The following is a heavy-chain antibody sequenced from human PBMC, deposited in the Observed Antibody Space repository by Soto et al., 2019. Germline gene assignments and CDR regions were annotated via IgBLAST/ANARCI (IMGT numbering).Heavy chain of an antibody. D-gene: IGHD3-9*01. CDR1: GFRFSDYW. Sequence: EVQVVESGGALVQPGGSLRLSCAASGFRFSDYWMHWVRQVPGKGLVWVSRVTSDGRDTIYADSVMGRFTVSRDNAKNTMFLQMTSLRIDDTAMYYCARGAVDHAFDIWGQGTMVTVSS. CDR2: VTSDGRDT. CDR3: ARGAVDHAFDI. J-gene: IGHJ3*02. V-gene: IGHV3-74*01.